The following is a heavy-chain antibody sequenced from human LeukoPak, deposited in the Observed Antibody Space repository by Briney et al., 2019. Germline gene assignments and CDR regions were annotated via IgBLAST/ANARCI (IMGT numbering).Heavy chain of an antibody. Sequence: SETLSLTCTVSGGSISSYYWSWIRQPAGKGLEWIGRIYTSGSTNYNPSLKSRVTMSVDTSKNQFSLKLSSVTAPYTAVYYCARDTYGSGSSTFDPWGQGTLVTVSS. CDR2: IYTSGST. CDR3: ARDTYGSGSSTFDP. V-gene: IGHV4-4*07. D-gene: IGHD3-10*01. J-gene: IGHJ5*02. CDR1: GGSISSYY.